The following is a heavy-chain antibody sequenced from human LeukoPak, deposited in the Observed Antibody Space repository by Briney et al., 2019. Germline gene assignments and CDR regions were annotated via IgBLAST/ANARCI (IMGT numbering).Heavy chain of an antibody. J-gene: IGHJ4*02. Sequence: GGSLRLSCSASGFTFSAYSMHWVRQAPGKGLEYVSGITSNGGSTDYADSVKGRFTISRDNSKNTLYLQMSSLRVEDTAVYHCVKNPNELWSFFDFWGQGTLVTVSS. V-gene: IGHV3-64D*06. CDR1: GFTFSAYS. CDR2: ITSNGGST. CDR3: VKNPNELWSFFDF. D-gene: IGHD3-16*01.